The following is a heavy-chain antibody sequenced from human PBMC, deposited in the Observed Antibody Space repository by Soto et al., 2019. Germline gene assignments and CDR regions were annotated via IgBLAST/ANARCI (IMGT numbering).Heavy chain of an antibody. V-gene: IGHV2-5*02. CDR3: AHAGDYDLLTFDH. J-gene: IGHJ4*02. D-gene: IGHD4-17*01. CDR1: GFSLSTYHMG. CDR2: IYWDDDK. Sequence: QITLKESGPTLVRPAQTLTLTCDFSGFSLSTYHMGVAWIRQPPGKALEWLALIYWDDDKRYSPSLKDRLAISKDPSINQVVLTITNIDPGDSATYFCAHAGDYDLLTFDHWGPGTLVTVSS.